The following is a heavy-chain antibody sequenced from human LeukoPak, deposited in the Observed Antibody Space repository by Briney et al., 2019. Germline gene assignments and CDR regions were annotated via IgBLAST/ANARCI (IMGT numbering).Heavy chain of an antibody. D-gene: IGHD3-3*01. CDR3: ARDRPSTVFGVADYYYMDV. CDR1: GFNFRSYW. J-gene: IGHJ6*03. V-gene: IGHV3-74*01. Sequence: GGSLRLSCAASGFNFRSYWMHWVRQAPGKGLVWVSRIDSDDTGTYADSVKGRFTISRDNSKNTLYLEMKSLRAEDTAVYSCARDRPSTVFGVADYYYMDVWGKGTTVTVSS. CDR2: IDSDDTGT.